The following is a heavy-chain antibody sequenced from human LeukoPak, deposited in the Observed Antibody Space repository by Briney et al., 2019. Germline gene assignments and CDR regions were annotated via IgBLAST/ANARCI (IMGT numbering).Heavy chain of an antibody. Sequence: EPSETLSLTCTVSGYSISSGYYWGWIRQAPGKGLEWIGSIYNSGSTYYNPSLKSRVTISVDMSKNQFSLKMSSVTAADTAVYYCARAYSSSWYWNWFDPWGQGTLVTVSS. J-gene: IGHJ5*02. CDR2: IYNSGST. CDR3: ARAYSSSWYWNWFDP. V-gene: IGHV4-38-2*02. D-gene: IGHD6-13*01. CDR1: GYSISSGYY.